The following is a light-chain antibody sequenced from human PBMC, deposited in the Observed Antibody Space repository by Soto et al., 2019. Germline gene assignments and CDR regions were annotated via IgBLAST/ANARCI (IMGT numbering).Light chain of an antibody. CDR2: FDS. Sequence: SYELTQPPSVSVAPGKTARITCGGNNIGSKNVHWYQQKPGQTPILVIYFDSDRPSGIPERFSGSNSGNTATLTISRVEAGDEADYYCQVWDSSSDHVVFGGRTKVTLL. J-gene: IGLJ2*01. V-gene: IGLV3-21*04. CDR1: NIGSKN. CDR3: QVWDSSSDHVV.